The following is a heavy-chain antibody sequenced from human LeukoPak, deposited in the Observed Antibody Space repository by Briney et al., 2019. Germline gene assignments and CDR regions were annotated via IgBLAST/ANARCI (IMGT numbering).Heavy chain of an antibody. D-gene: IGHD6-13*01. J-gene: IGHJ4*02. Sequence: SGTLSLTCAVCGGSFSGYYWSWVRQPPGKGLEWIGEINHSGSTNYNPSLKSRVTISVDTSKNQFSLKLSSVTAADTAVYYCARVREQQLVDFDYWGQGTLVTVSS. CDR2: INHSGST. CDR3: ARVREQQLVDFDY. CDR1: GGSFSGYY. V-gene: IGHV4-34*01.